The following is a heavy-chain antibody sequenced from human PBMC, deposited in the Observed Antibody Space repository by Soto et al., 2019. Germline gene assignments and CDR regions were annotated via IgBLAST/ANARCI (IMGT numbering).Heavy chain of an antibody. Sequence: SETLSLTCAVYGGSFSGYYWSWIRQPPGKGLEWIGEINHSGSTNYNPSLKSRVTISVDTSKNQFSLKLSSVTAADTAVYYCASASPTVKRGAEYFQHWGQGTLVTVSS. J-gene: IGHJ1*01. V-gene: IGHV4-34*01. CDR3: ASASPTVKRGAEYFQH. D-gene: IGHD4-17*01. CDR1: GGSFSGYY. CDR2: INHSGST.